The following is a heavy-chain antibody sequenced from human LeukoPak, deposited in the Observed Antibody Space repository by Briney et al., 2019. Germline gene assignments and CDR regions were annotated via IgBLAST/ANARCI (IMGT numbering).Heavy chain of an antibody. CDR1: GFTFSSYS. CDR3: AKTPGGESSPFDY. V-gene: IGHV3-48*01. J-gene: IGHJ4*02. Sequence: PGGSLRLSCAASGFTFSSYSMNWIRQAPGKGLEWVSYISSSSSTIYYADSVKGRFTISRDNSKNTLYQQMNSLRAEDTAAYYCAKTPGGESSPFDYWGQGTLVTVSS. D-gene: IGHD3-16*01. CDR2: ISSSSSTI.